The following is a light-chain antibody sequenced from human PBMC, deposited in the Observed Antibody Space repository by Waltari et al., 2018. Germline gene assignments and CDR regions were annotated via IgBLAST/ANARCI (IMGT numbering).Light chain of an antibody. V-gene: IGKV1-39*01. J-gene: IGKJ1*01. CDR3: QQGYMTPRT. CDR2: ATS. CDR1: QSVRNF. Sequence: DIQMTQSPSSLSASVGDRVTITCRASQSVRNFLNWYQQEPVKAPQLLIYATSSLQTGVPSRFSGSGSGTDFTLSISSLQPEDFAIYFCQQGYMTPRTFGQGTKVEIK.